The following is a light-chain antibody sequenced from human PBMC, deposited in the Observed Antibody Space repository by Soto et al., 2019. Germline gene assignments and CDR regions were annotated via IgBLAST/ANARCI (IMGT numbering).Light chain of an antibody. V-gene: IGKV3-20*01. Sequence: EIVLTQSPCTLSLSPGERATLSCRASQSVSSTYLAWYQQTPGQAPRLLIYGTSRRATGIPDRFSGSGSGTDFTLTISRLEPEDFAVYYCQQYGSSPKTFGQGTKVDIK. CDR1: QSVSSTY. J-gene: IGKJ1*01. CDR3: QQYGSSPKT. CDR2: GTS.